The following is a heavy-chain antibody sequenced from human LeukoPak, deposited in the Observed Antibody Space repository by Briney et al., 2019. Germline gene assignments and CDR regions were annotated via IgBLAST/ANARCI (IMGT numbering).Heavy chain of an antibody. CDR2: INPSGGST. CDR1: GYTFTSYY. CDR3: ARDRLAGSTYYGLLYY. J-gene: IGHJ4*02. V-gene: IGHV1-46*01. Sequence: ASVKVSCKASGYTFTSYYMHWVRQAPGQGLEWMGIINPSGGSTSYAQKFQGRVTMTRDTSTSTVYMKLSSLRSEDTAVYYCARDRLAGSTYYGLLYYWGQGTLVTVSS. D-gene: IGHD3-3*01.